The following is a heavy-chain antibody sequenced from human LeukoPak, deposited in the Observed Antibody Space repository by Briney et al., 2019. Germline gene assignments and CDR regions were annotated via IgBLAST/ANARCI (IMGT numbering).Heavy chain of an antibody. V-gene: IGHV3-48*03. CDR3: AKREHDAFDI. Sequence: GGSLRLSCAASGFTFSSYEMNWVRQAPGKGLEWVSYISSSGSTIYYADSVKGRFTISRDNAKNSLYLQMNSLRAEDTAVYYCAKREHDAFDIWGQGTMVTVSS. D-gene: IGHD1/OR15-1a*01. CDR1: GFTFSSYE. J-gene: IGHJ3*02. CDR2: ISSSGSTI.